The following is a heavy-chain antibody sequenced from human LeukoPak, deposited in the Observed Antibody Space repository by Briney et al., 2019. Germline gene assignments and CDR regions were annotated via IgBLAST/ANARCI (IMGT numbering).Heavy chain of an antibody. V-gene: IGHV3-11*01. D-gene: IGHD3-10*01. CDR1: GFTFSDYY. CDR3: ARDLTKGSNWFDP. Sequence: GGSLRLSCAASGFTFSDYYMSWIRQAPGKGLEWVSYISSSGSTIYYADSVKGRFTISRDNAKNSLYLQMNSLRAEDTAVYYCARDLTKGSNWFDPWGQGTLVTVSS. CDR2: ISSSGSTI. J-gene: IGHJ5*02.